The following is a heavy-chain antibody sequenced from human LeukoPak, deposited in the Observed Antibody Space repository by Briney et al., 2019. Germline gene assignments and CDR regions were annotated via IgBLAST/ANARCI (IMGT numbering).Heavy chain of an antibody. CDR2: IYHSGST. V-gene: IGHV4-4*02. D-gene: IGHD2-2*01. CDR1: GGSISSSNW. CDR3: ARASCSSTSCYAKPVGWFDP. J-gene: IGHJ5*02. Sequence: ETLSLTCAVSGGSISSSNWWSWVRQPPGKGLEWIGEIYHSGSTNYNPSLESRVTISVDKSKNQFSLKLSSVTAADTAVYYCARASCSSTSCYAKPVGWFDPWGQGTLVTVSS.